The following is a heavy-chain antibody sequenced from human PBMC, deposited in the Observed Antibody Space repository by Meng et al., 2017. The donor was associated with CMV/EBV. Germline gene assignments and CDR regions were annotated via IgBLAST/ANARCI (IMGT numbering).Heavy chain of an antibody. CDR3: TREYYDFWSGYGWADY. D-gene: IGHD3-3*01. CDR1: GFTFGDYT. J-gene: IGHJ4*02. Sequence: GESLKISCTASGFTFGDYTMNWVRQAPGKGPEWVGFIRSKAYGGTTKYAASVKGRFTISRDDSKSIAYLQMNSLKTEDTAVYYCTREYYDFWSGYGWADYWGQGTLVTVSS. V-gene: IGHV3-49*04. CDR2: IRSKAYGGTT.